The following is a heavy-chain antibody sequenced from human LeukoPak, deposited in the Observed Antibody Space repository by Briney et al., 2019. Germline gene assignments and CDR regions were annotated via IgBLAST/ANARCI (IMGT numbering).Heavy chain of an antibody. Sequence: KASETLSLNCAVSGFSISSGYSWAWLRQPPGKGLEWIGIINHGGSTNYNPSLKSRVTISLDTPKNVFSLKLTSVTAADTAMYYCARFGYVWQTYGMDAFDIWGRGTMVTVSS. CDR1: GFSISSGYS. D-gene: IGHD3-16*01. CDR3: ARFGYVWQTYGMDAFDI. CDR2: INHGGST. V-gene: IGHV4-38-2*01. J-gene: IGHJ3*02.